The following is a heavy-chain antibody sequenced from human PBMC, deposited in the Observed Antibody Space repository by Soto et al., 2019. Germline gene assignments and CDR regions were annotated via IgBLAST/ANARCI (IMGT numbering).Heavy chain of an antibody. J-gene: IGHJ4*02. CDR2: IYYSGST. D-gene: IGHD1-26*01. CDR1: GGSISSSY. V-gene: IGHV4-59*12. Sequence: SETLSLTCTVSGGSISSSYWSWIRQPPGKGLEWIGYIYYSGSTNYNPSLKSRVTISVDTSKNQFSLQLNSVTPEDTAVYYCARGRVGATTFDYWGQGTLVTVSS. CDR3: ARGRVGATTFDY.